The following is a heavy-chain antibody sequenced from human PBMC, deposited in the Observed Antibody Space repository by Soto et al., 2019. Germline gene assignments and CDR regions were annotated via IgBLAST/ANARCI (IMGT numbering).Heavy chain of an antibody. CDR2: IVVGSGNT. J-gene: IGHJ6*02. D-gene: IGHD3-10*01. CDR1: GFTFTSSA. Sequence: QMQLVQSGPEVKKPGTSVKVSCKASGFTFTSSAMHWVRQARGQRLEWIGWIVVGSGNTNYAQKFQERVTITSDISTSRASMELSSLRTDDTAVDYCAAEGTGDTGMDDWGQGTTVTVSS. V-gene: IGHV1-58*02. CDR3: AAEGTGDTGMDD.